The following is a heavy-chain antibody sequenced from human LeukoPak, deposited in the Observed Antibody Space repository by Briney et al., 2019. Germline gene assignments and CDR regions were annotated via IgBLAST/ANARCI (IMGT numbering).Heavy chain of an antibody. Sequence: GGSLRLSCAASGFTFSSYEMNWVRQAPGKGLEWVSYISSSGSTIYYADSVKGRFTISRDNAKNSLYLQMNSLRAEDTAVYYCASRLRFLEWSPFDYWGQGTLVTVSP. CDR3: ASRLRFLEWSPFDY. CDR1: GFTFSSYE. J-gene: IGHJ4*02. D-gene: IGHD3-3*01. CDR2: ISSSGSTI. V-gene: IGHV3-48*03.